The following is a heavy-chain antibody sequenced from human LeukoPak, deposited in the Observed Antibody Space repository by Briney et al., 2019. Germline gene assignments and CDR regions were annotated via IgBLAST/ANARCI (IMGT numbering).Heavy chain of an antibody. Sequence: GGSLRLSCAASGFTFDDNGMRWVRQAPGKGLEWVSGINWNGGSTGYADSVKGRFTISRDNAKNSLYLQMNSLRAEDTALYYCARMAAHYYDSSGHLNYFDYWGQGTLVTVSS. D-gene: IGHD3-22*01. J-gene: IGHJ4*02. V-gene: IGHV3-20*04. CDR2: INWNGGST. CDR3: ARMAAHYYDSSGHLNYFDY. CDR1: GFTFDDNG.